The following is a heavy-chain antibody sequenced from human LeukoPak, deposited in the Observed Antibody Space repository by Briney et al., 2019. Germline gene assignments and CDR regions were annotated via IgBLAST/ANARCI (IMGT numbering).Heavy chain of an antibody. CDR2: ISYDGNNK. J-gene: IGHJ6*03. Sequence: PGGPLRLSCAASGFSFSSYAIHWVRQAPDKGLEWVAVISYDGNNKYYADSVKGRFTISRDNSKNTLYLQMNSLRAEDTAVYYCASWTAMVNPDYYYYYMDVWGKGTTVTVSS. V-gene: IGHV3-30*01. CDR1: GFSFSSYA. D-gene: IGHD5-18*01. CDR3: ASWTAMVNPDYYYYYMDV.